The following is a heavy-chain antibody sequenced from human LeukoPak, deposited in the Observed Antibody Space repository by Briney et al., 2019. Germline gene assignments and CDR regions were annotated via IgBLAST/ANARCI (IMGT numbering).Heavy chain of an antibody. CDR2: IYDSGST. CDR1: GGSISSYY. Sequence: PSETLSLTCTVSGGSISSYYWSWIRQPPGKGLEWIGYIYDSGSTNYNPSLKSRVTISVDTSKNQFSLKLSSVTAADTAVYYCACLTTADAFDIWGQGAMVTVSS. CDR3: ACLTTADAFDI. V-gene: IGHV4-59*01. D-gene: IGHD3-22*01. J-gene: IGHJ3*02.